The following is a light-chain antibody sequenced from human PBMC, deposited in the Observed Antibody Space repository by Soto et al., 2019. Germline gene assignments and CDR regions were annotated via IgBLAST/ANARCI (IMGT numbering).Light chain of an antibody. CDR3: LHYNIGPL. J-gene: IGKJ1*01. V-gene: IGKV3-15*01. CDR2: GAS. CDR1: QTINNN. Sequence: ETLMAQSPVTRSVTLGGGATLYCVSSQTINNNLAWYQQKPGQAPRLLIYGASRRATGVPARFSGSGSGTEFTLTISSLQSEDFAVYYWLHYNIGPLFGLGTKVDI.